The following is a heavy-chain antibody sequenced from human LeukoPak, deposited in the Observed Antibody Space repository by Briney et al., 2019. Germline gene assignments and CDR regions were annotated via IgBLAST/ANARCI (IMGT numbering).Heavy chain of an antibody. D-gene: IGHD2-2*02. CDR2: ISSSGSTI. Sequence: GGSLRLSCAASGFTFSDYYMSWIRQAPGKGLEWVSYISSSGSTIYYADSVKGRFTISRDNAKNSLYLQMNSLSAEDTAVYYCAKGLIPAVIDWFDPWGQGTLVTVSS. J-gene: IGHJ5*02. CDR3: AKGLIPAVIDWFDP. V-gene: IGHV3-11*01. CDR1: GFTFSDYY.